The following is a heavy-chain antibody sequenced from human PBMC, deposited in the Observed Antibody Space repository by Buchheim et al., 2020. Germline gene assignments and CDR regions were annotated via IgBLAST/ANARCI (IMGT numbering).Heavy chain of an antibody. CDR2: ISSDGNKK. V-gene: IGHV3-30*18. J-gene: IGHJ5*02. CDR1: GFDFSGCG. D-gene: IGHD1-26*01. Sequence: QVHLVESGGGVVQPGRSLRLSCAASGFDFSGCGMHWGRQAPGKGLEWVAVISSDGNKKYYADSVNGRFTISRDNSRNTLYLQMDSLWPEDTAVYYCAKDLSRSYWSADHWGQGTL. CDR3: AKDLSRSYWSADH.